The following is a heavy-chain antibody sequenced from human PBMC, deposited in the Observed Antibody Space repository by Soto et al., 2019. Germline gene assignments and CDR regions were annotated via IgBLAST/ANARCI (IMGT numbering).Heavy chain of an antibody. Sequence: SETLSLTCTVSGGSISSGDYYWSWIRQPPGKGLEWIGYIYYSGSTYYNPSLKSRVTISVDTSKNQFSLKLSSVTAADTAVYYCARDKLTNYYGMDVWGQGTTVTVSS. CDR1: GGSISSGDYY. V-gene: IGHV4-30-4*01. CDR3: ARDKLTNYYGMDV. J-gene: IGHJ6*02. CDR2: IYYSGST. D-gene: IGHD3-9*01.